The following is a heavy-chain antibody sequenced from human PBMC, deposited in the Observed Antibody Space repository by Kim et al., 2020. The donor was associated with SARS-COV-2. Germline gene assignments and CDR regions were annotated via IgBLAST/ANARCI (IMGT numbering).Heavy chain of an antibody. Sequence: SETMSLTCAVYGGSFSDYYWSWIRQPPGKWPEWIGEINYSGSTNYNPSLKSRVTISVDTSNNQFSLKLISVTAADTAVYYCARGRPGRWPTLDYWGQGTLVTVSS. CDR3: ARGRPGRWPTLDY. CDR1: GGSFSDYY. J-gene: IGHJ4*02. CDR2: INYSGST. V-gene: IGHV4-34*01.